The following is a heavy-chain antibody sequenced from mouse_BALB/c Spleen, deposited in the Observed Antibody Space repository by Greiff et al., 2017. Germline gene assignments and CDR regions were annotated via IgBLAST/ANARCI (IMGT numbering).Heavy chain of an antibody. D-gene: IGHD1-2*01. J-gene: IGHJ1*01. CDR1: GFSLTSYG. CDR2: IWAGGST. V-gene: IGHV2-9*02. Sequence: LKLMESGPGLVAPSQSLSITCTVSGFSLTSYGVHWVRQPPGKGLEWLGVIWAGGSTNYNSALMSRLSISKDNSKSQVFLKMNSLQTDDTAMYYCARGQFITHFDVWGAGTTVTVSS. CDR3: ARGQFITHFDV.